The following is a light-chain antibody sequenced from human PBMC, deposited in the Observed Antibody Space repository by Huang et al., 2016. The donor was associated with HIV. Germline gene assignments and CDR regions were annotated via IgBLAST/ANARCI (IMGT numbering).Light chain of an antibody. CDR2: DAS. CDR3: QQRYDWPLT. J-gene: IGKJ4*01. CDR1: QRVSSY. V-gene: IGKV3-11*01. Sequence: ESVLTQSPATLSLSPGERATLSCRASQRVSSYVAWYQQKPGQAPRLLIYDASARAPGIPARFSGTGSGTDFTLTISNLEPEDFAVYSCQQRYDWPLTFGGGTKVEI.